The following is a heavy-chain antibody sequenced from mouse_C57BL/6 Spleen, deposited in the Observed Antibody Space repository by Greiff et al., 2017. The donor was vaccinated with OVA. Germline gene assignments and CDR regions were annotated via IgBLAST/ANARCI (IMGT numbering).Heavy chain of an antibody. J-gene: IGHJ1*03. V-gene: IGHV5-17*01. D-gene: IGHD2-3*01. CDR3: ARGGYYREDYWYFDV. CDR2: ISSGSSTI. Sequence: EVQGVESGGGLVKPGGSLKLSCAASGFTFSDYGMHWVRQAPEKGLEWVAYISSGSSTIYYADTVKGRFTISRDNAKNTLFLQMTSLRSEDTAMYYCARGGYYREDYWYFDVWGTGTTVTVSS. CDR1: GFTFSDYG.